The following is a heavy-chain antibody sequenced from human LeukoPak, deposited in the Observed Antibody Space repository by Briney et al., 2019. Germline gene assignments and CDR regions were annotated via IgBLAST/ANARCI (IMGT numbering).Heavy chain of an antibody. CDR3: AKAPPATYYYDSSGRTFYFDL. V-gene: IGHV3-23*01. J-gene: IGHJ2*01. D-gene: IGHD3-22*01. CDR2: ISGSGGST. CDR1: GFTFSSYA. Sequence: GGSLRLSCAASGFTFSSYAMSWVRQAPGKGLEWVSAISGSGGSTYYADSVKGRFTISRDNSKNTMYLQMNSLRAEATAVYYWAKAPPATYYYDSSGRTFYFDLWGRGTLVTVSS.